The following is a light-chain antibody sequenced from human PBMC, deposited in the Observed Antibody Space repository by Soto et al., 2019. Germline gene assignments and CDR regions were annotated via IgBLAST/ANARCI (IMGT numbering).Light chain of an antibody. J-gene: IGKJ5*01. V-gene: IGKV3D-20*02. CDR1: QSVSNNY. Sequence: EIVLTQSPGTLSLSPGERATLSCRASQSVSNNYLAWYQQKPGQAPRCLIYGASTRATGIPDRFSGSGSGTDFTLTISSLEPEDFAVYYCQQRSNWPPITFGQGTRLEIK. CDR2: GAS. CDR3: QQRSNWPPIT.